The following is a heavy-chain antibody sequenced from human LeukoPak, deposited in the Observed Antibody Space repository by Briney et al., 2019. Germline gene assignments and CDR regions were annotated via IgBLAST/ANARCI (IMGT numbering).Heavy chain of an antibody. CDR2: INPNSGGT. D-gene: IGHD2-2*02. J-gene: IGHJ6*03. V-gene: IGHV1-2*02. Sequence: ASVKVSCKASGYTFTGYYMHWVRQAPGQGLEWIGWINPNSGGTNYAQKFQGRVTMTRDTSISTAYMELSRLRSDDTAVYYCARVGCSSTSCYTYYYYMDVWGKGTTVTVTS. CDR3: ARVGCSSTSCYTYYYYMDV. CDR1: GYTFTGYY.